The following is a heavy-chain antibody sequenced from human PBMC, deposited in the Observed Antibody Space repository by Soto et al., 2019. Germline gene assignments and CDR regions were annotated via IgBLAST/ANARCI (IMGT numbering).Heavy chain of an antibody. CDR1: GGTFSSYT. D-gene: IGHD2-2*01. CDR3: ARAMRGDCSSTSCYAGY. J-gene: IGHJ4*02. CDR2: IIPILGIA. Sequence: QVQLVQSGAEVKKPGSSVKVSCKASGGTFSSYTISWVRQAPGQGLEWMGRIIPILGIANYAQKFQGRVTITADKSTSTGYMELSSLRSEDTAVYYCARAMRGDCSSTSCYAGYWGQGTLVTVSS. V-gene: IGHV1-69*02.